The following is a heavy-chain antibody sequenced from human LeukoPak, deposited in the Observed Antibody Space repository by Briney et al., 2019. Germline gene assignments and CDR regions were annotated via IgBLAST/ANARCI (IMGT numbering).Heavy chain of an antibody. CDR1: GGSISSYY. Sequence: PSETLSLTCTVSGGSISSYYWSWIRQPPGKGLEWIGYIYSSGTTYYNPSLKSRVTISVDTSKNHFSLKLSSVTAADTAVYYCARQETWERSALIDYWGQGTLVTVSS. V-gene: IGHV4-59*08. CDR2: IYSSGTT. J-gene: IGHJ4*02. CDR3: ARQETWERSALIDY. D-gene: IGHD1-1*01.